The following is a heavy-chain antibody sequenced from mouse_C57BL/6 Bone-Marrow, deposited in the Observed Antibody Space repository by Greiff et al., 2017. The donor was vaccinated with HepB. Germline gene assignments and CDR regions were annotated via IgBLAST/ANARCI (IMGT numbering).Heavy chain of an antibody. J-gene: IGHJ4*01. V-gene: IGHV3-6*01. D-gene: IGHD1-1*01. CDR3: ARELAIYYYGTFYAMDY. CDR1: GYSITSGYY. Sequence: EVQLVESGPGLVKPSQSLSLTCSVTGYSITSGYYWNWIRQFPGNKLEWMGYISYDGSNNYNPSLKNRISITRDTSKNPFFLKLNAVTTEDTATYYCARELAIYYYGTFYAMDYWGQGTSVTVSS. CDR2: ISYDGSN.